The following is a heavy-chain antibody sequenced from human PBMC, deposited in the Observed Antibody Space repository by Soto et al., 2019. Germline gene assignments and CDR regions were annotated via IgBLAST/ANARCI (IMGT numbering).Heavy chain of an antibody. CDR3: TTDKSY. V-gene: IGHV3-15*07. Sequence: EVQLVESGGGLVKPGGSLRLSCVASGFIVSNAWVNWVRQAPGKGLEWVGRIKSETDGGATDYGTPVEGRFTISRDDSKSTLYLQMISLKTEDTAVYYCTTDKSYWGQGTLVTVSA. CDR2: IKSETDGGAT. CDR1: GFIVSNAW. J-gene: IGHJ4*02.